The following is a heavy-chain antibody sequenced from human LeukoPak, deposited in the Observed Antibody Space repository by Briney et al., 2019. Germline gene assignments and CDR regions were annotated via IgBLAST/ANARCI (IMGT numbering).Heavy chain of an antibody. D-gene: IGHD5-24*01. J-gene: IGHJ6*02. CDR3: ARDPIEMTTIMDYYYGMDV. Sequence: SQTLSLTCAISGDSVSSNSAAWNWIRQSPSRGLEWLGRTYYRSKWYNDYAVSVKSRITINPGTSKNQFSLQLNSVTPEDTAVYYCARDPIEMTTIMDYYYGMDVWGQGTTVTVSS. CDR2: TYYRSKWYN. CDR1: GDSVSSNSAA. V-gene: IGHV6-1*01.